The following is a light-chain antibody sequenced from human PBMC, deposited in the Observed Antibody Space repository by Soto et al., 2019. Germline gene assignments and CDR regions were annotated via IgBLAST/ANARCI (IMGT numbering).Light chain of an antibody. J-gene: IGKJ4*01. V-gene: IGKV1-33*01. Sequence: DIQMTQSPSSLSASVGDRVTITCQASQDISNYLNWYQQKPGKAPKLLIYDASNLETGVPSRFSGSGSGTDFTFTISSLQPEDIATYYCQQYDNLPLPFAGGTKVDSK. CDR3: QQYDNLPLP. CDR2: DAS. CDR1: QDISNY.